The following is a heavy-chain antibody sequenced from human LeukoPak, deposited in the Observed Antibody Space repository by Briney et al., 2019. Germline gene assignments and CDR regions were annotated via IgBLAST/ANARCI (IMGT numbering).Heavy chain of an antibody. CDR2: IYYSGST. D-gene: IGHD2-2*01. V-gene: IGHV4-30-4*01. CDR1: GGSISSGDYY. J-gene: IGHJ3*02. CDR3: AGGSSTSPAFFDI. Sequence: PSETLSLTRTVSGGSISSGDYYWSWIRQPPGKGLEWIGYIYYSGSTYYNPSLKSRVTISVDTSKNQFSLKLSSVTAADTAVYYCAGGSSTSPAFFDIWGQGTMVTVSS.